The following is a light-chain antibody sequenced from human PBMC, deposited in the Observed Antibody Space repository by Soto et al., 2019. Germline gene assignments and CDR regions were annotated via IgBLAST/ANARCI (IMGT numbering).Light chain of an antibody. CDR3: QQYNSNSAT. CDR1: QSIGSW. J-gene: IGKJ1*01. CDR2: KAS. Sequence: IQMTQSPSTLSASVGDRVIITCGAGQSIGSWLAWYRQKPGKAPKLLIYKASSLESGVPSRVRGSGSGTEFTLTISSLQPDDFETYYCQQYNSNSATFGQGTKVDIK. V-gene: IGKV1-5*03.